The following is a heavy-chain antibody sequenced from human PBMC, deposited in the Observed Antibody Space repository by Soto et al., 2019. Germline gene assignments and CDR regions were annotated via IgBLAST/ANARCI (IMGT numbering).Heavy chain of an antibody. Sequence: PGGSLRLSCAASGFTFSDYYMSWIRQAPGKGLEWISYISSSSSYTNYADSVKGRFTISRDNAKNSLYLQMNSLRAEDTAVYYCARTIAAAGGRRYFDLWGRGTPVTVSS. V-gene: IGHV3-11*03. CDR2: ISSSSSYT. CDR3: ARTIAAAGGRRYFDL. D-gene: IGHD6-13*01. CDR1: GFTFSDYY. J-gene: IGHJ2*01.